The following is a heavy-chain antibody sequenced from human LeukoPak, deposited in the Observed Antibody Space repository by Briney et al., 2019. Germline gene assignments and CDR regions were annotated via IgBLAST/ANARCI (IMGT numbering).Heavy chain of an antibody. Sequence: SDTLSLTCTVSGGSISSTSYYWGCIRQPPGKGLEWIGSIYYSGSTYYNPSLKSRVTISVDTSKNQFSLKLSSVTAADTAVYYCASNNVLLWFGELFWGQGTLVTVSS. V-gene: IGHV4-39*01. CDR3: ASNNVLLWFGELF. J-gene: IGHJ4*02. CDR2: IYYSGST. CDR1: GGSISSTSYY. D-gene: IGHD3-10*01.